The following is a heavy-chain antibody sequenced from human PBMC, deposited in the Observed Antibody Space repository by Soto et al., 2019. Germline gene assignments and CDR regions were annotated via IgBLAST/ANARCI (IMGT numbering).Heavy chain of an antibody. D-gene: IGHD5-18*01. CDR3: ANRDTSMINRYYYGMDV. V-gene: IGHV3-23*04. Sequence: DVQLVASGGGLVKPGGSLRLSCAASGFTFSSYSMSWVRQAPGKGLEWVSAISGSGGSTYYADSVKGRFTISRDNSKDTLYLQMNSLRAEDTAVYYCANRDTSMINRYYYGMDVWGQGTTVTVSS. J-gene: IGHJ6*02. CDR2: ISGSGGST. CDR1: GFTFSSYS.